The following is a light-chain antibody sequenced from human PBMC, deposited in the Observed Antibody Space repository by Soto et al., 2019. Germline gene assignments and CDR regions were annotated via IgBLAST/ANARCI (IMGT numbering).Light chain of an antibody. Sequence: DIQMTQSPSTLSGSVGDRVTITCRASQSISSWLAWYQQKPGKAPKRLIYAASILQSGVPSRFSGSGSGAEFTLTITSLQPEDFATYYCLQHNSFRLTFGGGTKVDIK. V-gene: IGKV1-5*01. CDR1: QSISSW. J-gene: IGKJ4*01. CDR3: LQHNSFRLT. CDR2: AAS.